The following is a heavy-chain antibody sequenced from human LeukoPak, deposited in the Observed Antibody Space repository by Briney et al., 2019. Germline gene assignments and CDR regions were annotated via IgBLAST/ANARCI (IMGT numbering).Heavy chain of an antibody. CDR1: GFTFSSYW. CDR3: ARGLNWFDT. CDR2: IKQDGSEK. V-gene: IGHV3-7*01. J-gene: IGHJ5*02. Sequence: PGGSLRLSCAASGFTFSSYWMSWVRQSPGKGLEWVANIKQDGSEKNYVDSVKGRFTNSRDNAKNSLYLQMNGLRDEDTAVYYCARGLNWFDTWGQGILVIVSS.